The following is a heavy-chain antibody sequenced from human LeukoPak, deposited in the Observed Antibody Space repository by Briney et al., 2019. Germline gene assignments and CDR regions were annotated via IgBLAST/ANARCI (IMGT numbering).Heavy chain of an antibody. CDR3: SREDY. CDR1: GYTFTGYY. V-gene: IGHV1-2*02. J-gene: IGHJ4*02. CDR2: INPNSGGT. Sequence: ASVKVSCKASGYTFTGYYLHWVRQAPGRGLEWVGWINPNSGGTNYAQKFQGRVTMTRDTSITTVYMELSRLRSDDTAVYYCSREDYWGQGTRVTVSS.